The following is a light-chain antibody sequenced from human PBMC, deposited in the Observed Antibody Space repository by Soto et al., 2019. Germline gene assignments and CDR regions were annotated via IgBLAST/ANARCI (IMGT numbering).Light chain of an antibody. Sequence: EIVLTQSPATQSLSPGERATLSCRASQSISSHLAWYQQKPGQAPRLLIYDASNRAPGIPARFSGSGSGTDFTLTISSLEPEDFAVYYCQQRPNWPLTFGGGTKVEIK. CDR2: DAS. CDR1: QSISSH. CDR3: QQRPNWPLT. V-gene: IGKV3-11*01. J-gene: IGKJ4*01.